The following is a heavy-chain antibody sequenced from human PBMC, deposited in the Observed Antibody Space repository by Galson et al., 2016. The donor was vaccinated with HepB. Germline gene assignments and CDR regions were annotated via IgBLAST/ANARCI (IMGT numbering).Heavy chain of an antibody. J-gene: IGHJ4*02. D-gene: IGHD1-14*01. CDR3: AREPDHPFDY. CDR1: GYTFTTYD. CDR2: MNPNSGKS. V-gene: IGHV1-8*02. Sequence: SVKVSCKASGYTFTTYDIHWVRQAPGQGLEWMGWMNPNSGKSVYAQHFQGRLTLTRNTSMNTAYMELSSLRSQDTAIYYCAREPDHPFDYWGQGSLVTASS.